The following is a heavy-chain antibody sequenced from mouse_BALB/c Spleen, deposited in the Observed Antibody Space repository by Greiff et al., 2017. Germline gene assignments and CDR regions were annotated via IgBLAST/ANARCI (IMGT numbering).Heavy chain of an antibody. Sequence: EVQVVESGGGLVKPGGSLKLSCAASGFTFSSYAMSWVRQTPEKRLEWVATISSGGSYTYYPDSVKGRFTISRDNAKNTLYLQMSSLRSEDTAMYYCARQVDYWGQGTTLTVSS. J-gene: IGHJ2*01. CDR2: ISSGGSYT. V-gene: IGHV5-9-3*01. CDR3: ARQVDY. CDR1: GFTFSSYA.